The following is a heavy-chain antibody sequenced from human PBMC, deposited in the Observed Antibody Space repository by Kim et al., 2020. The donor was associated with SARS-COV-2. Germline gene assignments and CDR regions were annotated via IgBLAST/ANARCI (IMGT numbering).Heavy chain of an antibody. J-gene: IGHJ4*02. CDR1: GFTFSSYG. CDR2: ISYDGSNK. V-gene: IGHV3-33*05. CDR3: ARGENYYDSSGYYLGDY. D-gene: IGHD3-22*01. Sequence: GGYLRLSCAASGFTFSSYGMHWVRQAPGKGLEWVAVISYDGSNKYYADSVKGRFTISRDNSKNTLYLQMNSLRAEDTAVYYCARGENYYDSSGYYLGDYWGQGTLVTVSS.